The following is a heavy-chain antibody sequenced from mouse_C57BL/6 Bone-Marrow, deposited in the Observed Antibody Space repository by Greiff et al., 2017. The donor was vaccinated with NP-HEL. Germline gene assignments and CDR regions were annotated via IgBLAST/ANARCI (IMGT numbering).Heavy chain of an antibody. CDR2: ISSGGDYI. CDR1: GFTFSSYA. V-gene: IGHV5-9-1*02. CDR3: TRDGNYDYAYWYFDV. D-gene: IGHD2-4*01. J-gene: IGHJ1*03. Sequence: DVMLVESGEGLVKPGGSLKLSCAASGFTFSSYAMSWVRQTPEKRLEWVAYISSGGDYIYYADTVKGRFTISRDNARNTLYLQMSSLKSEDTAMYYCTRDGNYDYAYWYFDVWGTGTTVTVSS.